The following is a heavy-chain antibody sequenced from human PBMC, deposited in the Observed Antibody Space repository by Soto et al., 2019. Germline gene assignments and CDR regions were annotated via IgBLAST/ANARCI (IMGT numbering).Heavy chain of an antibody. J-gene: IGHJ4*02. Sequence: QVQLVQSGAELKKPGSSVKVSCKASGGTFISYAISWVRQAPGQGLEWMGGIIPIFVTANYAQKFQGRVRITADESTSTAYMELSSMRAEDTAVYYCARDYGGYYDSSGYYYDYWGQGTLVTVSS. CDR3: ARDYGGYYDSSGYYYDY. CDR2: IIPIFVTA. D-gene: IGHD3-22*01. CDR1: GGTFISYA. V-gene: IGHV1-69*01.